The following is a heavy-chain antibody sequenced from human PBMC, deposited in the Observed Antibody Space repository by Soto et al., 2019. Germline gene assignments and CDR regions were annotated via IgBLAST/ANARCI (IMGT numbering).Heavy chain of an antibody. V-gene: IGHV4-59*01. D-gene: IGHD3-9*01. J-gene: IGHJ4*02. Sequence: SETLSLTCTVSGGSISSYYWSWIRQPPGQGLEWIGYIYYSGTTNYNPSLKSRVTISVDTSKNQFSLKLSSVTAADTAVYYCARGRFDILTGYYIHYWGQGTLVTVSS. CDR3: ARGRFDILTGYYIHY. CDR1: GGSISSYY. CDR2: IYYSGTT.